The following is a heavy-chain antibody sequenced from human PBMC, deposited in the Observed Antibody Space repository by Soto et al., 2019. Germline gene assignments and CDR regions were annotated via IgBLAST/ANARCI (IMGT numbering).Heavy chain of an antibody. V-gene: IGHV2-5*02. CDR2: IYWDDDK. J-gene: IGHJ3*02. CDR3: AHSIAAAGSSQHDAFDI. CDR1: GFSLSTSGVG. Sequence: QITLKESGPTLVKPTQTLTLTCTFSGFSLSTSGVGVGWIRQPPGKALEWLALIYWDDDKRYSPSLKSRLTITKDTSKHQVVLTMTNMDPVDTATYYCAHSIAAAGSSQHDAFDIWGQGTMVTVSS. D-gene: IGHD6-13*01.